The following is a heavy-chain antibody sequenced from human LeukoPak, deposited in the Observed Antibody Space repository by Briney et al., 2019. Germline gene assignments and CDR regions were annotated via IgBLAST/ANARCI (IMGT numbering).Heavy chain of an antibody. CDR3: ATEVWFRADS. J-gene: IGHJ4*02. Sequence: GGSLRLSCAASGFTFSVYWMTWVRQAPGKGLEWVATIVQYGGQKNYVESVKGRFTISRDNAENSLFLQMNSLRADDTAVYYCATEVWFRADSWGQGTLVTVSS. CDR1: GFTFSVYW. CDR2: IVQYGGQK. D-gene: IGHD3-10*01. V-gene: IGHV3-7*05.